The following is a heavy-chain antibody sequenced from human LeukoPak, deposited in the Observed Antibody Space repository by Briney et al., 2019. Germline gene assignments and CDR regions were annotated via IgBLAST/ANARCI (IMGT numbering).Heavy chain of an antibody. CDR1: GSTFTSYG. Sequence: ASVKVSCKASGSTFTSYGISWVRQAPGQGLEWMGWISAYNGNTNYAQKLQGRVTMTTDTSTSTAYMELRSLRSDDTAVYYCARGLSKYYSTAFDIWGQGTMVTVSS. J-gene: IGHJ3*02. CDR2: ISAYNGNT. V-gene: IGHV1-18*01. D-gene: IGHD3-10*01. CDR3: ARGLSKYYSTAFDI.